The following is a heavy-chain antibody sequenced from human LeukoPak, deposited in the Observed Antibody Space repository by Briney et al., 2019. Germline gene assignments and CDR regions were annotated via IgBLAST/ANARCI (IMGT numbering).Heavy chain of an antibody. CDR3: ARENESYFDY. CDR1: GYTFTGYY. V-gene: IGHV1-2*02. J-gene: IGHJ4*02. CDR2: INPISGGT. Sequence: GASVKVSCKASGYTFTGYYTYWVRQAPGQGLEWMGWINPISGGTNYARKFQDRVTMTRDTSISTAYMELSRLRSDDTAVYYCARENESYFDYWGQGTLVTVSS.